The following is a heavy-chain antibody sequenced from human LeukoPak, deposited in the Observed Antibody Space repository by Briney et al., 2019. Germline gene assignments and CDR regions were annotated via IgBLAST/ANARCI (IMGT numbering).Heavy chain of an antibody. J-gene: IGHJ4*02. V-gene: IGHV5-51*01. CDR3: ARHRRGYGDYVWYFDY. D-gene: IGHD4-17*01. CDR1: GYSFTSYW. CDR2: IYPGDSDT. Sequence: GESLKISCKGSGYSFTSYWIGWGRQMPGKGLEWMGIIYPGDSDTRYSASFQGQVTISADKSISTAYLQWSSLKASDTAMYYCARHRRGYGDYVWYFDYWGQGTLVTVSS.